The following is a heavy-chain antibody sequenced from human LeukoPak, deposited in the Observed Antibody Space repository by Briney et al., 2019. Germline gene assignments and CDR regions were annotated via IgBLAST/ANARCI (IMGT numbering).Heavy chain of an antibody. Sequence: ASVNVSCKASGYTFTSYAMHWVRQAPGQRLEWMGWINAGNGNTKYSQKFQGRVTITRDTSASTAYMELSSLRSEDTAVYYCATSRPPNYGSGSYYNYWGQGTLVTVSS. CDR3: ATSRPPNYGSGSYYNY. CDR1: GYTFTSYA. J-gene: IGHJ4*02. V-gene: IGHV1-3*01. CDR2: INAGNGNT. D-gene: IGHD3-10*01.